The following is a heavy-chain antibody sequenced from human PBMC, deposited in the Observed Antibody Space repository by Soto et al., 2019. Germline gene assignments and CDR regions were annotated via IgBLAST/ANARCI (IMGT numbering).Heavy chain of an antibody. CDR3: ARGGRYSSSWFFNY. D-gene: IGHD6-13*01. V-gene: IGHV4-59*01. Sequence: SETLSLTCTVSGGSISSYYWSWIRQPPGKGLEWIGYIYYSGSTNYNPSLKSRVTISVDTSKNQFSLKLSSVTAADTAVYYCARGGRYSSSWFFNYWGQGTLVTVSS. CDR2: IYYSGST. CDR1: GGSISSYY. J-gene: IGHJ4*02.